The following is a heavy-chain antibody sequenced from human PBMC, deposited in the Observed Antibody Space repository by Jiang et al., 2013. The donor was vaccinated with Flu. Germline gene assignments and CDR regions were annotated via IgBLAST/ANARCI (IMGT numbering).Heavy chain of an antibody. CDR1: GYTFTSYW. J-gene: IGHJ3*02. D-gene: IGHD3-16*01. Sequence: GAEVKKPGESLKISCQASGYTFTSYWIGWVRQKPGKGLEWMGIINPGDSDIKYSPSFQGQVTISADKFNSIAYLQWSSLKASDTAMYFCARTRLYDYVWGNNRPSQKGSDIWGQGTMVTVSS. CDR2: INPGDSDI. V-gene: IGHV5-51*03. CDR3: ARTRLYDYVWGNNRPSQKGSDI.